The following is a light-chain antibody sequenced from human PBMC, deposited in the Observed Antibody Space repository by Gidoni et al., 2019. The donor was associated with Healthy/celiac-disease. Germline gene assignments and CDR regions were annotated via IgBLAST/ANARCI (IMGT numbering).Light chain of an antibody. CDR2: DAS. CDR3: QQRSNWPLT. Sequence: EIVLTQSPATLSLSPGERATLSCRASQSVSSYVAWYQQQPGQAPRLLIYDASNRATGIPARFSGSGSGTDFTLTISSLEPEDFAVYYCQQRSNWPLTFGGGTKVEIK. V-gene: IGKV3-11*01. J-gene: IGKJ4*01. CDR1: QSVSSY.